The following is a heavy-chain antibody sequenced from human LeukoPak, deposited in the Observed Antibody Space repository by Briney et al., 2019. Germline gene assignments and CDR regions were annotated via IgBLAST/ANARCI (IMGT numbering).Heavy chain of an antibody. V-gene: IGHV4-59*01. J-gene: IGHJ6*03. CDR3: ARGIMLPDYYYYMDV. CDR1: GGSISSYY. Sequence: PSETLSLTCTVSGGSISSYYWSWIRQPPGKGLEWIGYIYYSGSTNYNPSLKSRVTISVDTSKNQFSLKLSSVTAADTAVYYCARGIMLPDYYYYMDVWGKGTTVTVSS. CDR2: IYYSGST. D-gene: IGHD2-8*01.